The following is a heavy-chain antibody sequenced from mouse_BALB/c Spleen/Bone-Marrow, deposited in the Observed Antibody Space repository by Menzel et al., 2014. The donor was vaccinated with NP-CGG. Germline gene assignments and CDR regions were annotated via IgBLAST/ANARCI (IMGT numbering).Heavy chain of an antibody. CDR3: ARLDGYYVAMDY. CDR2: IYPYKGGT. Sequence: EVQLQQSGPELVKPGASVKISCKASGYTFTDYNMHWVKQSHGKSLEWIGYIYPYKGGTGYNQKFKNKATLTVDNSSSTAYMELRSLTSEDSAVYYCARLDGYYVAMDYWGQGTSVTVSS. D-gene: IGHD2-3*01. CDR1: GYTFTDYN. J-gene: IGHJ4*01. V-gene: IGHV1S29*02.